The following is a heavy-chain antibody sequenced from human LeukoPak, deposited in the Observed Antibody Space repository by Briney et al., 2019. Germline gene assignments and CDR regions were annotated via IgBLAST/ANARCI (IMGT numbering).Heavy chain of an antibody. CDR3: AKDGYMNNRYDWFDS. D-gene: IGHD2-2*02. Sequence: GGSLRLPCAASGFTFSTYAMSWVRQAPGKGLEWVSGISGMGGTYYADSVKGRFTISRDNSKNTLYLQMNSLRAEDTAVYYCAKDGYMNNRYDWFDSWGQGTLVTVSS. CDR2: ISGMGGT. V-gene: IGHV3-23*01. J-gene: IGHJ5*01. CDR1: GFTFSTYA.